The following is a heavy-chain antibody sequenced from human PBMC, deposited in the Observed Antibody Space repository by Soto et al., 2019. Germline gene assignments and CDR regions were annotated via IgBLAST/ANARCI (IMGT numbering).Heavy chain of an antibody. CDR3: AKEVSGVSPYFDY. J-gene: IGHJ4*02. Sequence: GGSLRLSCAASGFTLSSYDTHWVRQATGEGLEWVAAIGIAGDTYYPASVQGRFTISRENAKNSLYLQMNSLRAEDTAVYYCAKEVSGVSPYFDYWGQGTLVTVSS. CDR2: IGIAGDT. CDR1: GFTLSSYD. D-gene: IGHD6-13*01. V-gene: IGHV3-13*04.